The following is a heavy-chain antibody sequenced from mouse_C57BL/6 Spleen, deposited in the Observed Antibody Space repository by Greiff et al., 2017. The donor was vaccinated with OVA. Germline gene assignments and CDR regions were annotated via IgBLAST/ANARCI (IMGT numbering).Heavy chain of an antibody. J-gene: IGHJ3*01. CDR1: GYTFTSYW. CDR2: IDPSDSET. D-gene: IGHD3-2*02. V-gene: IGHV1-52*01. Sequence: QVQLQQPGAELVRPGSSVKLSCKASGYTFTSYWMHWVKQRPIQGLEWIGNIDPSDSETHYNQKFKDKATLTVDKSSSTAYMQLSSLTSEDSAVYYCAREGSGYQGFAYWGQGTLVTVSA. CDR3: AREGSGYQGFAY.